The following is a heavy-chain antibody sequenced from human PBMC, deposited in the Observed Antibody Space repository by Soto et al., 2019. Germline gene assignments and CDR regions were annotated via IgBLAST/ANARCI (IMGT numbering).Heavy chain of an antibody. D-gene: IGHD3-10*01. CDR3: ARRATTYYYGTGSYGGFDY. J-gene: IGHJ4*02. Sequence: PSETLTLTCAVYGGSFRGYYWSWIRQSPGKGLWWIWETTLMGSTNSDPSLKCRVTISVDTSKHQFSLKRSSVTAADTAVYYCARRATTYYYGTGSYGGFDYWGQGTLVTVSS. CDR2: TTLMGST. CDR1: GGSFRGYY. V-gene: IGHV4-34*01.